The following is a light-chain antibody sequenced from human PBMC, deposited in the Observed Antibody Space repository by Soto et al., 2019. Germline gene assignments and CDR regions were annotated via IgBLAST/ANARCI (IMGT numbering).Light chain of an antibody. Sequence: QSVLAQPPSASGSPGQSVTISCTGTSSDIGAYNYVSWYQQYPGKAPKLIIYDVNQRPSGVPDLFSGSKSGNTASLTVSGLQAEDEAVYYCNSFAGGAHVVFGRGTKVTVL. CDR1: SSDIGAYNY. J-gene: IGLJ2*01. CDR3: NSFAGGAHVV. V-gene: IGLV2-8*01. CDR2: DVN.